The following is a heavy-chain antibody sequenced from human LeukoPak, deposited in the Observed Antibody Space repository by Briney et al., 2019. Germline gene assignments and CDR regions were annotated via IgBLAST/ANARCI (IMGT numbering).Heavy chain of an antibody. CDR3: TRDLTVVDTASLH. CDR2: INWNGDTT. J-gene: IGHJ4*02. CDR1: GFTFDDYG. D-gene: IGHD1-26*01. Sequence: PGGSLRLSCAASGFTFDDYGMTWVRQVPGEGVEGVCGINWNGDTTTYADSVKGRFTLSRDNAKNALYLQMNSLRVEDTAFYYCTRDLTVVDTASLHWGQGTLVTVSS. V-gene: IGHV3-20*04.